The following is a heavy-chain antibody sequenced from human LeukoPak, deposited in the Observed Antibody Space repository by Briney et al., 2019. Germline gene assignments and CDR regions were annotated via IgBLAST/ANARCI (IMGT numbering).Heavy chain of an antibody. J-gene: IGHJ4*02. D-gene: IGHD3-22*01. CDR1: GFTFSSYS. CDR3: ARGMGITMIDY. CDR2: ISSSSSYI. V-gene: IGHV3-21*01. Sequence: GGSLRLSCAASGFTFSSYSMNWVRQAPGKGLQWVSSISSSSSYIYYADSVKGRFTISRDNAKNSLYLQMNSLRAENTAVYYCARGMGITMIDYWGQGTLVTVSS.